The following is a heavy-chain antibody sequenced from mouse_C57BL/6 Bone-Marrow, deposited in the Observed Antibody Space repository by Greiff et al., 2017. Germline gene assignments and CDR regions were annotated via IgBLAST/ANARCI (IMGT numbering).Heavy chain of an antibody. CDR2: INPSNGGT. Sequence: QVQLKQPGTELVKPGASVKLSCKASGYTFTSYWMHWVKQRPGQGLEWIGNINPSNGGTNYNEKFKSKATLTVDKSSSTAYMQLSSLTSEASAVYYCARYGAVVATKAMDYWGQGTSVTVSS. CDR3: ARYGAVVATKAMDY. CDR1: GYTFTSYW. V-gene: IGHV1-53*01. J-gene: IGHJ4*01. D-gene: IGHD1-1*01.